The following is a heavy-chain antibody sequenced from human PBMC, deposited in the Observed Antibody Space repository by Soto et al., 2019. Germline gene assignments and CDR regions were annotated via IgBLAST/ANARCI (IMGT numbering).Heavy chain of an antibody. CDR3: AKEGAWSGIAAAGGYFQH. CDR1: GFTFDDYA. J-gene: IGHJ1*01. V-gene: IGHV3-9*01. D-gene: IGHD6-13*01. CDR2: LSWNSGSI. Sequence: EVQLVESGGGLVQPGRSLRLSCAASGFTFDDYAMHWVRQAPGKGLEWVSGLSWNSGSIGYADSVKGRVTISRDNAKKSLYLQMNSLRAEDTALYYCAKEGAWSGIAAAGGYFQHWGQGTVVTVA.